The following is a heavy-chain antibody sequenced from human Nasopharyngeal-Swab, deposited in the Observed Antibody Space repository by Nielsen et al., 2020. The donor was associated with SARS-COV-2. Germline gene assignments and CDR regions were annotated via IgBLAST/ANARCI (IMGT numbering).Heavy chain of an antibody. Sequence: SVKVSCKASGDTFNDYAINWVRQAPGEGLEWMGGIIPILGTANYAQKFQGRVTITTDESTTTAYMELGSLRSEDTAMYYCVRGLRENWFDPWGQGTRVTVSS. D-gene: IGHD3-16*01. V-gene: IGHV1-69*05. CDR2: IIPILGTA. CDR3: VRGLRENWFDP. CDR1: GDTFNDYA. J-gene: IGHJ5*02.